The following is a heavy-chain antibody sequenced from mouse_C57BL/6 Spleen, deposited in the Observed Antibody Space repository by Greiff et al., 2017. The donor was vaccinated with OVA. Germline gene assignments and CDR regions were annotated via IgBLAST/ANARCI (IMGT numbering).Heavy chain of an antibody. CDR2: IDPSDSYT. CDR3: ARVANYYGSSYVAWFAY. J-gene: IGHJ3*01. CDR1: GYTFTSYW. V-gene: IGHV1-59*01. Sequence: QVQLQQPGAELVRPGTSVKLSCKASGYTFTSYWMHWVKQRPGQGLEWIGVIDPSDSYTNYNQKFKGKATLTVDTSSSTAYMQLSSLTSEDSAVYYCARVANYYGSSYVAWFAYWGQGTLVTVSA. D-gene: IGHD1-1*01.